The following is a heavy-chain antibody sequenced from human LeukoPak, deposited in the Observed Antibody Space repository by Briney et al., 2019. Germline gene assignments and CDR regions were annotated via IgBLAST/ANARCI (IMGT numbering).Heavy chain of an antibody. CDR2: ISAYNGNT. CDR1: GYTFTSYG. Sequence: ASAKVSCKASGYTFTSYGISWVRQDPGQGLEWMGWISAYNGNTNYAQKLQGRVTMTTDTSTSTAYMELRSLRSDDTAVYYCARAQAYYDFWSGYFDYWGQGTLVTVSS. D-gene: IGHD3-3*01. CDR3: ARAQAYYDFWSGYFDY. J-gene: IGHJ4*02. V-gene: IGHV1-18*01.